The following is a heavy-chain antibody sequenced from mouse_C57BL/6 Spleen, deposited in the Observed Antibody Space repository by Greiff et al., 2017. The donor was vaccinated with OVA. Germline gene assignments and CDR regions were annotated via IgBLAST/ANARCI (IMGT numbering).Heavy chain of an antibody. CDR2: IDPSDSYT. CDR3: ARLPRGFYFDY. J-gene: IGHJ2*01. CDR1: GYTFTSYW. Sequence: VQLQQPGAELVMPGASVKLSCKASGYTFTSYWMHWVKQRPGQGLEWIGEIDPSDSYTNYNQKFKGKSTLTVDKSSSTAYMQLSSLTSEDSAVYYCARLPRGFYFDYWGQGTTLTVSS. V-gene: IGHV1-69*01.